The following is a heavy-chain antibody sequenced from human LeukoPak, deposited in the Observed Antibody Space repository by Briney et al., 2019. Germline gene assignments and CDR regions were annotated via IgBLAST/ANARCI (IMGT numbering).Heavy chain of an antibody. CDR3: ATRSSASPFAY. CDR1: GYTFTGYY. CDR2: ISPVSVGT. D-gene: IGHD6-6*01. V-gene: IGHV1-2*02. Sequence: ASVKVSCKASGYTFTGYYIHWVRQAPGQGLEWMGWISPVSVGTNYAQKFQGRVTMTRDTSISTAYMELSSLRSDDTAVYYCATRSSASPFAYWGRGTLVTVSS. J-gene: IGHJ4*02.